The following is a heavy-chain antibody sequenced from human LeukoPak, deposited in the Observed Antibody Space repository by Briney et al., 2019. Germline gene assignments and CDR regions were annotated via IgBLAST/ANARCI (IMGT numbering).Heavy chain of an antibody. CDR2: INPNSGGT. Sequence: GASVKVSCKASGYTFTGYYMHWVRQAPGQGLEWMGQINPNSGGTNYAQKFQGRVTMTRDTSISTAYMELSRLRSDDTAVYYCARERMKNIAARPGWFDPWGQGTLVTVSS. CDR1: GYTFTGYY. V-gene: IGHV1-2*06. J-gene: IGHJ5*02. D-gene: IGHD6-6*01. CDR3: ARERMKNIAARPGWFDP.